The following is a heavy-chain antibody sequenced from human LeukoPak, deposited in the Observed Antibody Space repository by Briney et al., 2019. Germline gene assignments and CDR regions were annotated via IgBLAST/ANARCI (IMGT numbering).Heavy chain of an antibody. J-gene: IGHJ4*02. Sequence: GGPLRLLCGPSGFPFSTYWMHWVRQPPGKGRVWVSRINRDASSIAYAYSVQGRFTIPRDNAKNTLYLQMNNLRAEDTAAYICAALDHGRDFWGQGALVTVSS. CDR1: GFPFSTYW. CDR3: AALDHGRDF. V-gene: IGHV3-74*01. CDR2: INRDASSI.